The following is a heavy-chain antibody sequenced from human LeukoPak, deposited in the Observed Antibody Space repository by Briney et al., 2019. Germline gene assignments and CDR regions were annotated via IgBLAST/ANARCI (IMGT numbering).Heavy chain of an antibody. CDR2: IYYSGST. Sequence: SETLSLTCTVSGGSISSSSYYWGWIRQPPGKGLEWIGSIYYSGSTYYNPSLKSRVTISVDTSKNQFSLKVSSVTAADTAVYYCARGPLWFGELLGAFDIWGQGTMVTVSS. CDR3: ARGPLWFGELLGAFDI. J-gene: IGHJ3*02. CDR1: GGSISSSSYY. D-gene: IGHD3-10*01. V-gene: IGHV4-39*07.